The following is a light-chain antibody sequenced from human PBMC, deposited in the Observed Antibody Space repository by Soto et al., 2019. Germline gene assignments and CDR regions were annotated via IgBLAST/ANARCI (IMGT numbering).Light chain of an antibody. CDR2: DAS. V-gene: IGKV1-5*01. CDR1: QSVRSW. CDR3: QQYDSDVVS. Sequence: DLQMTQSPATLSASVGDRVTITCRASQSVRSWLAWYQQKPGKAPKLLMYDASTLEGGVPSRFSGSGSGTEFTLTISGLQPDDFATYYCQQYDSDVVSFGGGTKVE. J-gene: IGKJ4*01.